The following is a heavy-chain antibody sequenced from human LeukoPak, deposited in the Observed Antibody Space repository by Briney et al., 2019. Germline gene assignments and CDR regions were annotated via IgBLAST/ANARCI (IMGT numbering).Heavy chain of an antibody. V-gene: IGHV1-3*01. J-gene: IGHJ4*02. CDR2: INAGNGHT. CDR3: ASPAAPYYDILTGYC. D-gene: IGHD3-9*01. Sequence: ASVTVSCKASGYTFTSYAMHWVRQAPGQRLEWMGWINAGNGHTKYSQKFQGRVTITRDTSASTAYMELSSLRSEDTAVYYCASPAAPYYDILTGYCWGQGTLVTVSS. CDR1: GYTFTSYA.